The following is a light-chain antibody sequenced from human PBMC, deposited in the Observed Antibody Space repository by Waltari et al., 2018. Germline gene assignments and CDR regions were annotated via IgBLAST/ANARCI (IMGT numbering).Light chain of an antibody. CDR1: SSTIGDKY. CDR2: DTH. J-gene: IGLJ2*01. CDR3: GTWDSSLSAAV. V-gene: IGLV1-51*01. Sequence: QSVLPQPPSVSASPVPQVTISCSVISSTIGDKYVSWYQQPPGPAPKLLIYDTHKRPSGIPARFSGSKSGTSATLGITGLQTGDEADDYCGTWDSSLSAAVFGGGTKLTVL.